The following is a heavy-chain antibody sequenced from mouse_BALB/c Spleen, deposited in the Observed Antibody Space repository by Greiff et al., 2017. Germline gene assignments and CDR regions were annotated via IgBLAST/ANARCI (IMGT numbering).Heavy chain of an antibody. V-gene: IGHV14-1*02. CDR3: ATEYGFAY. J-gene: IGHJ3*01. CDR1: GFNIKDYY. D-gene: IGHD2-10*02. Sequence: VQLKQSGAELVRPGALVKLSCKASGFNIKDYYMHWVKQRPEQGLEWIGWIDPENGNTIYDPKFQGKASITADTSSNTAYLQLSSLTSEDTAVYYCATEYGFAYWGQGTLVTVSA. CDR2: IDPENGNT.